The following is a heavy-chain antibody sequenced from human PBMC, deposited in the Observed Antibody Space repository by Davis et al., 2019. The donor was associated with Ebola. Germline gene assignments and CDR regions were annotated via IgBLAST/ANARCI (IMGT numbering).Heavy chain of an antibody. V-gene: IGHV4-39*07. J-gene: IGHJ2*01. CDR3: ARLSGLFSSSSGALYFDL. CDR2: IYYNGRT. D-gene: IGHD6-6*01. Sequence: SETLSLTCSVSGGSISSGTYYWGWVRQPPGKGLEWIGAIYYNGRTYYNSSLESRVTISLDTSKKQFSLKLRSVTAADTAVYFCARLSGLFSSSSGALYFDLWGRGTLVSVSS. CDR1: GGSISSGTYY.